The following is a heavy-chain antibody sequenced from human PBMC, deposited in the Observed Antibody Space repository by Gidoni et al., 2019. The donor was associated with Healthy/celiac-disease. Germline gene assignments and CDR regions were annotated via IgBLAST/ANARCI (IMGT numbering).Heavy chain of an antibody. CDR3: ARDFDGSGSYLDY. CDR1: GFTFSSYG. V-gene: IGHV3-33*01. D-gene: IGHD3-10*01. Sequence: QVQLVESGGGVVQPGRSLRLSCAESGFTFSSYGMHWVRQAPGKGLEWVAVRWYDGSNKYYADSVKGRFTISRDNSKNTLYLQMNSLRAEDTAVYYCARDFDGSGSYLDYWGQGTLVTVSS. J-gene: IGHJ4*02. CDR2: RWYDGSNK.